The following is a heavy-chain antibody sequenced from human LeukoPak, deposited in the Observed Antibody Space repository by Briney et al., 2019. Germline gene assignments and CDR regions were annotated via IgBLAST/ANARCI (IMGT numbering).Heavy chain of an antibody. V-gene: IGHV3-21*04. CDR1: GFTFSSYS. J-gene: IGHJ4*02. CDR3: AKDLELAVAGTFDY. D-gene: IGHD6-19*01. CDR2: ISSSSSYI. Sequence: GGSLRLSCAASGFTFSSYSMNWVRQAPGKGLEWVSSISSSSSYIYYADSVKGRFTISRDNAKNSLYLQMNSLRAEDTAVYYCAKDLELAVAGTFDYWGQGTLATVSS.